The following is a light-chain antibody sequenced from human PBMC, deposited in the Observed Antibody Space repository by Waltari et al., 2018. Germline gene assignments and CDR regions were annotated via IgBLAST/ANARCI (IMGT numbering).Light chain of an antibody. CDR1: KLGNKY. Sequence: YEMTQPPSVSVSPGPTASITCSGDKLGNKYTSWYQQKAGQSPVLVIYQDTKRPSRLPGRFSGSNSGDTATLTISGTQTMDEADYYCQAWDRNSGVFGGGTRLTVL. CDR2: QDT. CDR3: QAWDRNSGV. V-gene: IGLV3-1*01. J-gene: IGLJ2*01.